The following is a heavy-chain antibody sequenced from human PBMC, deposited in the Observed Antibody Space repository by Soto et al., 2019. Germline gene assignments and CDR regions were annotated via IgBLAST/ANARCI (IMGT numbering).Heavy chain of an antibody. CDR1: GFTFSSYA. CDR2: ISSNGGST. D-gene: IGHD6-13*01. CDR3: ARDPGQQLANLYYYYYGMDV. Sequence: GGSLRLSCAASGFTFSSYAMHWVRQAPGKGLEYVSAISSNGGSTYYANSVKGRFTISRDNSKNTLYLQMGSLRAEDMAVYYCARDPGQQLANLYYYYYGMDVWGQGTTVTVSS. V-gene: IGHV3-64*01. J-gene: IGHJ6*02.